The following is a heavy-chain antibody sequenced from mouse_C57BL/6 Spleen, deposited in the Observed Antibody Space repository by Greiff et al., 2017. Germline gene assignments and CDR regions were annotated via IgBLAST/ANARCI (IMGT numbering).Heavy chain of an antibody. Sequence: VQLKESGPGLVAPSQSLSITCTVSGFSLTSYGVHWVRQPPGTGLEWLVVIWSDGSTTYNSALKSRLSISKDNSKSQVFLKMNSLQTDDTAMYYCARQVYDYDGYYAMDYWGQGTSVTVSS. D-gene: IGHD2-4*01. J-gene: IGHJ4*01. CDR3: ARQVYDYDGYYAMDY. CDR1: GFSLTSYG. V-gene: IGHV2-6-1*01. CDR2: IWSDGST.